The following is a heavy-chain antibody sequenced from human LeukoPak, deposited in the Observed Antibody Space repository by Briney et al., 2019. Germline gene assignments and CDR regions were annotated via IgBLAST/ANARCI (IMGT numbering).Heavy chain of an antibody. D-gene: IGHD3-3*01. CDR2: INSDGSST. J-gene: IGHJ4*02. CDR1: GFTFSSYW. Sequence: GGSLRLSCAASGFTFSSYWMHWVRQAPGKGLVWVSRINSDGSSTSYADSVKGRFTISSDNAKNTLYLQMNSLRAEDTAVYYCARDLSRITIFGVVSRYKDYWGQGTLVTVSS. CDR3: ARDLSRITIFGVVSRYKDY. V-gene: IGHV3-74*01.